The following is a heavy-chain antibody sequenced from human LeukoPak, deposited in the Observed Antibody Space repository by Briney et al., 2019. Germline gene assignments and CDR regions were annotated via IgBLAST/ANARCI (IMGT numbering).Heavy chain of an antibody. D-gene: IGHD2-2*01. Sequence: SETLSLTCTVSGGSISSGGYYWSWIRQPPGKGLEWIGEINHSGSTNYNPSLKSRVTISVDTSKNQFSLKLSSVTAADTAVYYCASTAVVPAENSQMDVWGQGTTVTVSS. CDR1: GGSISSGGYY. CDR3: ASTAVVPAENSQMDV. V-gene: IGHV4-39*07. CDR2: INHSGST. J-gene: IGHJ6*02.